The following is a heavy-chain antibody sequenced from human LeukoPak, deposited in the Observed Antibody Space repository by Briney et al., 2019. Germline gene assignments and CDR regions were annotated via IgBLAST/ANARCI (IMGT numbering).Heavy chain of an antibody. CDR3: AKGGGGRLIYYYYMDV. Sequence: GGSLRLSCAASGFTFSSYAMHWVRQAPGKGLEWVSGITWNSDNIEYADSVKGRFTISRDNAKNSLHLQMNSLRAEDMALYYCAKGGGGRLIYYYYMDVWGKGTTVTVSS. V-gene: IGHV3-9*03. D-gene: IGHD3-16*01. J-gene: IGHJ6*03. CDR2: ITWNSDNI. CDR1: GFTFSSYA.